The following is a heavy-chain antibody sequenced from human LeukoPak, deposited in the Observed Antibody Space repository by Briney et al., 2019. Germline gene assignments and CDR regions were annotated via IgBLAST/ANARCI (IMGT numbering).Heavy chain of an antibody. V-gene: IGHV3-21*01. D-gene: IGHD3-10*01. J-gene: IGHJ5*02. CDR1: GFTLSDYH. Sequence: PGGSLRLSCAASGFTLSDYHMNWVRQAPGKRLEWLSSITTISHYIYYAGAVRGRFTISRDNAKNSLYLQMNSLRGEDTAVYYCARSGGPGTYHQLRYNWFDPWGQGTLVTVSS. CDR2: ITTISHYI. CDR3: ARSGGPGTYHQLRYNWFDP.